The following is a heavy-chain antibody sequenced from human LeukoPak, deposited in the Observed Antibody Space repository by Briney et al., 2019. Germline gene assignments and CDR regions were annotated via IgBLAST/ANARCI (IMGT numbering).Heavy chain of an antibody. V-gene: IGHV3-20*04. D-gene: IGHD2-15*01. CDR3: ARDCSGGSCQVRDY. J-gene: IGHJ4*02. CDR1: GFTFDDYG. CDR2: INWNGGST. Sequence: PGGSLRLSCAASGFTFDDYGMSWVRQAPGKGLEWVSGINWNGGSTGYADAVKGRFTISRDNAKNSLYLQMNSLRAEDTALYYCARDCSGGSCQVRDYWGQGTLVTVSS.